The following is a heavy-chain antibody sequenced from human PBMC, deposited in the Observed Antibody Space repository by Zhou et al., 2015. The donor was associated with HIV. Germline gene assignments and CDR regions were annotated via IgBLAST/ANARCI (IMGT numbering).Heavy chain of an antibody. V-gene: IGHV1-69*01. CDR2: IIPIFGTA. CDR3: ARVGSYIPTVIAVAGPGLTWFDP. CDR1: GGTFSSYA. Sequence: QVQLVQSGAEVKKPGSSVKVSCKASGGTFSSYAISWVRQAPGQGLEWMGGIIPIFGTANYAQKFQGRVTITADESTSTAYMELSSLRSEDTAVYYCARVGSYIPTVIAVAGPGLTWFDPWGQGTLVTVSS. J-gene: IGHJ5*02. D-gene: IGHD6-19*01.